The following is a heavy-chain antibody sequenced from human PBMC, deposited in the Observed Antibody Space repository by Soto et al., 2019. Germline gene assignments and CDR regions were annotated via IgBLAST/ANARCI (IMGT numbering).Heavy chain of an antibody. CDR2: INTNGVNT. J-gene: IGHJ4*02. D-gene: IGHD6-19*01. Sequence: EVQLVESGGGLVQPGGSLRLSCAASGFTLSGYSMFWVRQAPGKGLEYVSAINTNGVNTFYAKSVKGRFTISRDNSKNTMYLQMGSLRAEDMAVYYCARGRVEDSSGWATYFDYWGQGTLVTVSS. CDR1: GFTLSGYS. V-gene: IGHV3-64*01. CDR3: ARGRVEDSSGWATYFDY.